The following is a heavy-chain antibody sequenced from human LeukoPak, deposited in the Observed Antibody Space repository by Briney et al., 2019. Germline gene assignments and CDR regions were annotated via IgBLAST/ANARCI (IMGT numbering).Heavy chain of an antibody. V-gene: IGHV3-23*01. Sequence: QPGGSLRLSCAASGFTFSSYAMSWVRQAPGKGLEWVSAISGSGGSTDYPDSVTGRFTISRDNSKNTLYLRMNSLRAEDTAVYYCAKKGSIDANYFDYWGQGTLVTVSS. J-gene: IGHJ4*02. CDR2: ISGSGGST. D-gene: IGHD6-13*01. CDR3: AKKGSIDANYFDY. CDR1: GFTFSSYA.